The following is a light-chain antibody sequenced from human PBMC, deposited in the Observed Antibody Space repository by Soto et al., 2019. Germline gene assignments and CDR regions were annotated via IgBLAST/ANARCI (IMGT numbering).Light chain of an antibody. V-gene: IGLV1-44*01. Sequence: QSVLTQPPSASGTPGPRVTISCSGSSSNIGSNTVNWYQQLPGTAPKLLIYSNNQRTSGVPDRFSGSKSGTSASLAISGLQSEDESDYSCAAWDDSLNDSWVFGGGTKLTVL. J-gene: IGLJ3*02. CDR2: SNN. CDR3: AAWDDSLNDSWV. CDR1: SSNIGSNT.